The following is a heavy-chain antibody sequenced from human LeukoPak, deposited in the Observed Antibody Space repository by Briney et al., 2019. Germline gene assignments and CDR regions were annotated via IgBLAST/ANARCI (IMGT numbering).Heavy chain of an antibody. CDR1: GGTFSSYA. CDR2: IIPIFGTA. Sequence: ASVKVSCKASGGTFSSYAISRVRQAPGQGLEWMGRIIPIFGTANYAQKFQGRVTITTDESTSTAYMELSSLRSEDTAVYYCARDLNVDYGGNSGWFDPWGQGTLVTVSS. D-gene: IGHD4-23*01. CDR3: ARDLNVDYGGNSGWFDP. J-gene: IGHJ5*02. V-gene: IGHV1-69*05.